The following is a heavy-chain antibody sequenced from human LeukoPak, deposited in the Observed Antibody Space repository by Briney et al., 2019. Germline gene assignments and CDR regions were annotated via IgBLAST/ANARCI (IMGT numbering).Heavy chain of an antibody. J-gene: IGHJ6*02. CDR3: ARGYCSGGSCYSGDYYYYYGMDV. V-gene: IGHV3-30-3*01. CDR2: ISYDGSNK. CDR1: GFTFSSYA. D-gene: IGHD2-15*01. Sequence: GGSLRLSCAASGFTFSSYAMHWVRQAPGKGLEWVAVISYDGSNKYYADSVKGRFTISRDNSKNTLYLQMNSLRAEDTAVYYCARGYCSGGSCYSGDYYYYYGMDVWGQGTTVTVSS.